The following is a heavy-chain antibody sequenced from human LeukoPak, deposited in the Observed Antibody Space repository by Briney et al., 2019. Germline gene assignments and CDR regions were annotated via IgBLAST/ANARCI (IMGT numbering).Heavy chain of an antibody. Sequence: SETLSLTCGVSGGSILSTNWWSWVRQPPGKGLEWIGEVHLNGATNYNPSVEGRVTMSIDKSKNHLSLEVISVTAADTAMYYCTREGCAFSPFGFSGQGTLVTVSS. CDR2: VHLNGAT. J-gene: IGHJ4*02. CDR3: TREGCAFSPFGF. D-gene: IGHD2-21*01. CDR1: GGSILSTNW. V-gene: IGHV4-4*02.